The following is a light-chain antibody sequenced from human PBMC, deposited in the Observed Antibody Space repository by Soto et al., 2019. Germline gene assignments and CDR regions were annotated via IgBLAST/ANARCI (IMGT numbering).Light chain of an antibody. J-gene: IGKJ1*01. CDR2: AAS. CDR3: QQSYSTPRT. V-gene: IGKV1-39*01. Sequence: DIQMTQSPSSLSASVVDRFTITFLASQSISSYLNWYQQKPGKAPKLLIYAASSLQSGVPSRFNGSGSGTDFTLTISSLQPEDFATYYCQQSYSTPRTFGQGTKVDIK. CDR1: QSISSY.